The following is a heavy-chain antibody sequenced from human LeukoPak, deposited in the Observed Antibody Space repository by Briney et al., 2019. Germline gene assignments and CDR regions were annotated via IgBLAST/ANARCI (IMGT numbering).Heavy chain of an antibody. D-gene: IGHD3-10*01. V-gene: IGHV3-30-3*01. Sequence: PGGSLRLSCVASGFTFSSYAMSWVRQAPGKGLEWVAVISYDGSNKHYPDSVKGRFTISRDNSKNTLYLEMNSLRADDTAVYYCARDPTQDGSGSYPSDYWGQGTLVTVSS. CDR1: GFTFSSYA. CDR2: ISYDGSNK. CDR3: ARDPTQDGSGSYPSDY. J-gene: IGHJ4*02.